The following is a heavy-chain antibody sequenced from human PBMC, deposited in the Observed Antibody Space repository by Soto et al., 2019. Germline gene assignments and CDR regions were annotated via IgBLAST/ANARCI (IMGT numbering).Heavy chain of an antibody. Sequence: PVGSLRLSCAASGFTFSSYGMHWVRQARGKGLEWVAVISYDGSNKYYADSVKGRFTISRDNSKNTLYLQMNSLRAEDTAVYYCAKDGRIADLHYYYGMDVWGQGTTVTVSS. V-gene: IGHV3-30*18. J-gene: IGHJ6*02. D-gene: IGHD6-13*01. CDR2: ISYDGSNK. CDR3: AKDGRIADLHYYYGMDV. CDR1: GFTFSSYG.